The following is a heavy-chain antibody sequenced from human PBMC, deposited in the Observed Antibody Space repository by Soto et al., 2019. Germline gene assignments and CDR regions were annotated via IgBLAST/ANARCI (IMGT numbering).Heavy chain of an antibody. Sequence: DVQLVASGGGLIQPGESLRLSCEAFGFTVSGKKYVAWVRQAPGKGLEWVSALYDLDGTYYADSVKGRFTTSSDSSRTTVYLQMNSLRPDDTAVYSCATWHLQEHAYDIWGQGTMVTVSS. D-gene: IGHD1-1*01. J-gene: IGHJ3*02. CDR1: GFTVSGKKY. V-gene: IGHV3-53*01. CDR2: LYDLDGT. CDR3: ATWHLQEHAYDI.